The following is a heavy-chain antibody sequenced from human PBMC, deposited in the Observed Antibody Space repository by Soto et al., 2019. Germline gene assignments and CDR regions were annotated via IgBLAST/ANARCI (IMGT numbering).Heavy chain of an antibody. CDR1: GGSISSSSYY. V-gene: IGHV4-39*01. Sequence: SETLSLTCTVSGGSISSSSYYWGWIRQPPGKGLEWIGGIYYSGSTYYNPSLKSRVTISVDTSKNQFSLKLSSVTAADTAVYYCARRRTDYYDSSGLPGPKAGNWFDPWGQGTLVTVSS. CDR2: IYYSGST. J-gene: IGHJ5*02. D-gene: IGHD3-22*01. CDR3: ARRRTDYYDSSGLPGPKAGNWFDP.